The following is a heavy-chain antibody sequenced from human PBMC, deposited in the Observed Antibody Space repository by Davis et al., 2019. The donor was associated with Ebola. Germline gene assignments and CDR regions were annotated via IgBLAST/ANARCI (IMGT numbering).Heavy chain of an antibody. CDR1: GLTFDDYA. J-gene: IGHJ4*02. CDR3: ARGGYVDY. V-gene: IGHV3-20*04. Sequence: PGGSLRLSCATSGLTFDDYAMHWFRQAPGKGLEWVSGINSNSGTSAYADSVKGRFTISRDSAKNSLYLQMNSLRAEDTAVYYCARGGYVDYWGQGTLVTVSS. CDR2: INSNSGTS.